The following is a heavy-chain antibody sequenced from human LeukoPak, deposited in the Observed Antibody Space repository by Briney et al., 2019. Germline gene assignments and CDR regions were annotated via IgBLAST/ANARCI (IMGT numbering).Heavy chain of an antibody. Sequence: ASVKVSCKASGYTFTSYGISWVRQAPGQGLEWMGGISAYNGNTNYAQKLQGRVTMTTDTSTSTAYMELRSLRSDDTAVYYCARGEYSSSWYGLPPTCWFDPWGQGTLVTVSS. CDR2: ISAYNGNT. J-gene: IGHJ5*02. CDR1: GYTFTSYG. CDR3: ARGEYSSSWYGLPPTCWFDP. V-gene: IGHV1-18*01. D-gene: IGHD6-13*01.